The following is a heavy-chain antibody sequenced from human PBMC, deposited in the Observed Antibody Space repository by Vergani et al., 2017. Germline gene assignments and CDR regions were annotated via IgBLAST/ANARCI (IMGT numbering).Heavy chain of an antibody. D-gene: IGHD3-22*01. CDR3: AIVTEYYDSSGYYLDY. CDR1: GYSLTELT. CDR2: FDPEHGEV. Sequence: QVQVVQSGAEVKTSGASVKVSCQVSGYSLTELTIHWVRQAPGKGLEWMGGFDPEHGEVTFAHHIQGRVTMTEDRSTDTAYMELSSLRPEDTALYYCAIVTEYYDSSGYYLDYWGQGTLVTVSS. V-gene: IGHV1-24*01. J-gene: IGHJ4*02.